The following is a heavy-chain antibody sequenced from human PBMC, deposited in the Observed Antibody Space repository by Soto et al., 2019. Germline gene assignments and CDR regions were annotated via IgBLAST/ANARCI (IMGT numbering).Heavy chain of an antibody. CDR1: GFTISTYT. V-gene: IGHV3-21*01. D-gene: IGHD1-26*01. CDR3: ARDRPTWELLASSGMDV. Sequence: EVQLAESGGGLVKPGGSLRLSCVASGFTISTYTMNWVRHAPGKGLEWVSSISSSSDYIYYAESVKGRVTISRDNAKNSLDPQMNSLRAEATAVYYWARDRPTWELLASSGMDVWGQGTTVTVSS. J-gene: IGHJ6*02. CDR2: ISSSSDYI.